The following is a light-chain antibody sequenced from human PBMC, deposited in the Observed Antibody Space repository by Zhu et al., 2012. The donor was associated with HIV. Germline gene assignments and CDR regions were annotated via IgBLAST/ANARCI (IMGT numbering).Light chain of an antibody. V-gene: IGKV1-9*01. CDR2: GAS. CDR3: QHLTLYPT. CDR1: QGISNH. Sequence: DIQMTQFPSTLSASVGDRVTITCRASQGISNHLAWYHQKPGKAPKLLIYGASVLQSGVPSRFSGSGSGTEFTLTISSLQPEDFATYFCQHLTLYPTFGGGSKVEIK. J-gene: IGKJ4*01.